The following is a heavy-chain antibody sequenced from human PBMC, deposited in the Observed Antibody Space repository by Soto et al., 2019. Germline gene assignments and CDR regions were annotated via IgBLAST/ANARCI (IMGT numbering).Heavy chain of an antibody. CDR2: IYQSGST. CDR1: GGSISSSNW. V-gene: IGHV4-4*02. Sequence: QVQLQESGPGLVKPSGTLSLTCAVSGGSISSSNWWSWVRQPPGKGLEWIGEIYQSGSTNYNPSLKSRVTISVDKSKNQFSLKLSSVPAADTAVYYCAIELAVAATYYFDYWGQGTLVTVSS. D-gene: IGHD6-19*01. J-gene: IGHJ4*02. CDR3: AIELAVAATYYFDY.